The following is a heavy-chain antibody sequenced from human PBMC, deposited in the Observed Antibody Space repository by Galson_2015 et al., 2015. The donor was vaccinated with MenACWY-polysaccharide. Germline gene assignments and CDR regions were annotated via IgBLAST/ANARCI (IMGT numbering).Heavy chain of an antibody. V-gene: IGHV4-39*07. Sequence: SETLSLTCTVSGGSISNSSYYWGWIRQPPGKGLEWIGSIYYSGSTYYNPSLKSRVSISVDTSKNQFSLKLSSVTAADTAVYYCARDVGGSNGGVFDYWGQGTLVTVSS. CDR3: ARDVGGSNGGVFDY. J-gene: IGHJ4*02. CDR1: GGSISNSSYY. CDR2: IYYSGST. D-gene: IGHD5-24*01.